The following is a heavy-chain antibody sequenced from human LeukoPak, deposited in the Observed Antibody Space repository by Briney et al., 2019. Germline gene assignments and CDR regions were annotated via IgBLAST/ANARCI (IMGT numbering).Heavy chain of an antibody. CDR3: ARDQEVVIAIRGGDAFDI. V-gene: IGHV4-61*02. D-gene: IGHD2-21*01. Sequence: SETLSLTCTVSGGSISSGSYYWSWIRQPAGKGLEWIGRLYPSGGTNYNASLKSRVTISVDRSKNQFSLKLSSVTAADTAVYYCARDQEVVIAIRGGDAFDIWGQGTMVTVSS. CDR2: LYPSGGT. J-gene: IGHJ3*02. CDR1: GGSISSGSYY.